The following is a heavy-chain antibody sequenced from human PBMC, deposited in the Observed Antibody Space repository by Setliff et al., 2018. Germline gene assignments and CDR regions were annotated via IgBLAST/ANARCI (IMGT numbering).Heavy chain of an antibody. V-gene: IGHV4-38-2*01. CDR1: GYSISSGYY. CDR3: AGRGVYYDSSGNFDY. Sequence: PSETLSLTCAVSGYSISSGYYWNWIRQPPGKGLEWIGTIYYSGSAYSSPSLKSRVTISVDTSKNQFSLKLTSVTAADTAVYYCAGRGVYYDSSGNFDYWGQGTLVTVSS. J-gene: IGHJ4*02. CDR2: IYYSGSA. D-gene: IGHD3-22*01.